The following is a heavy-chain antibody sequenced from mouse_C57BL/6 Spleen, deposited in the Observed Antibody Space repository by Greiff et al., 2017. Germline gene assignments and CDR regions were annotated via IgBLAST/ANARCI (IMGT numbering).Heavy chain of an antibody. V-gene: IGHV1-50*01. J-gene: IGHJ3*01. CDR2: IDPSDSYT. CDR3: ARGNSKFPVSY. CDR1: GYTFTSYW. D-gene: IGHD2-5*01. Sequence: QVQLQQPGAELVKPGASVKLSCKASGYTFTSYWMQWVKQRPGQGLEWIGEIDPSDSYTNYNQKFKGKATLTVDTSSSTAYMQLSSLTSEDSAVYYCARGNSKFPVSYWGQGTLVTVSA.